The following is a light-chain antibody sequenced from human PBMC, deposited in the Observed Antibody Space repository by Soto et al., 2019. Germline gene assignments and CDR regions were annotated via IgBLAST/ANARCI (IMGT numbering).Light chain of an antibody. CDR2: ATS. Sequence: TQSPSSLSASVGDRVTITCRTSQSISAYLNWYRQKPGQAPELLIYATSKLHSGVPSRFSGSGSVTEFTLTINSLQPEDLATYYCQQSHSTEYSFGQGTRLEIK. J-gene: IGKJ2*01. V-gene: IGKV1-39*01. CDR3: QQSHSTEYS. CDR1: QSISAY.